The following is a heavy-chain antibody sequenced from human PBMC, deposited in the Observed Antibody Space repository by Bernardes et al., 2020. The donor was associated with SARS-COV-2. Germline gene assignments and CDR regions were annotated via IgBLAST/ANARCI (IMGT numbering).Heavy chain of an antibody. D-gene: IGHD6-19*01. Sequence: ASVKVSCKASGYTFTGYYMHWVRQAPGQGLEWMGWINPNSGGTNYAQKFQGRVTMTRDTSISTAYMELSRLRSDDTAVYYCARDFDSSGWTGWFDPWGQGTLVTVSS. CDR2: INPNSGGT. CDR1: GYTFTGYY. J-gene: IGHJ5*02. CDR3: ARDFDSSGWTGWFDP. V-gene: IGHV1-2*02.